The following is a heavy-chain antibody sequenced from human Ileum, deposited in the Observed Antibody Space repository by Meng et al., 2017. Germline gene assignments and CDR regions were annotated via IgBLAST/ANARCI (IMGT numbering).Heavy chain of an antibody. CDR1: GYTFGSYG. D-gene: IGHD2-15*01. CDR3: ASGTPGRSYCNY. Sequence: CGRGVKQGGASGRVSCKASGYTFGSYGICLVRQAPRQGLEWMGWFVNYVDTYPAPKFQGRVTMTTDTHTNTAFMELRSLTSDDTAVYYCASGTPGRSYCNYWGQGTLVTVSS. V-gene: IGHV1-18*01. CDR2: FVNYVDT. J-gene: IGHJ4*02.